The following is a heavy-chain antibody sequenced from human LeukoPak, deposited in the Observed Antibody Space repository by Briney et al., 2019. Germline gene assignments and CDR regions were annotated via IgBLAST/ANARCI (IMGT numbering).Heavy chain of an antibody. CDR1: GYTFTSYG. J-gene: IGHJ4*02. D-gene: IGHD3-22*01. Sequence: ASVKVSCKASGYTFTSYGISWVRQAPGQGLEWMGWISAYNGNTNYAQKLQGRVTMTTDTSTSTAYMELRSLRSDDTAVYYCARFEGDGSYYDSSAFDYWGQGTLVTVSS. CDR3: ARFEGDGSYYDSSAFDY. V-gene: IGHV1-18*01. CDR2: ISAYNGNT.